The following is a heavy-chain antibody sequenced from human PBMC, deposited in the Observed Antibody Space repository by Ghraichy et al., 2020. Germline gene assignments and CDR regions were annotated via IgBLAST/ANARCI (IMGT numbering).Heavy chain of an antibody. Sequence: SETLSLTCAVSGGSISSSNWWSWVRQPPGKGLEWIGEIYHSGSTNYNPSLKSRVTISVDKSKNQFSLRLSSVTAADTAVYYCARVATMLTPWYFDLWGRGTLVTISS. J-gene: IGHJ2*01. CDR2: IYHSGST. D-gene: IGHD2-2*01. CDR1: GGSISSSNW. CDR3: ARVATMLTPWYFDL. V-gene: IGHV4-4*02.